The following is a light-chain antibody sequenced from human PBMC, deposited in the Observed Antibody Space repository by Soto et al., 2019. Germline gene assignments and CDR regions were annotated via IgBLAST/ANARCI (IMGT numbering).Light chain of an antibody. CDR3: AAWDDSLNGQWV. CDR1: SSNIGSNT. CDR2: SNN. Sequence: QLVLTQPPSASGTPGQRVTISCSGSSSNIGSNTVNWYQQLPGTAPKLLIYSNNQRPSGVPDRFSGSKSGTSASLAISGLQSEDEADYYCAAWDDSLNGQWVFGGGTQLTVL. J-gene: IGLJ3*02. V-gene: IGLV1-44*01.